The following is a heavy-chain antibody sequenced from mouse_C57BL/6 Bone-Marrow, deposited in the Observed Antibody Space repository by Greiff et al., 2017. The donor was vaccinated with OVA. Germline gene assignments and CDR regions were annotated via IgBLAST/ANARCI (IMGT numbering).Heavy chain of an antibody. CDR3: ARGDYGSSYLFAY. D-gene: IGHD1-1*01. Sequence: EVKLMESGPGLVKPSQSLSLTCSVTGYSITSGYYWNWIRQFPGNKLEWMGYISYDGSNNYNPSLKNRISITRDTSKNQFFLKLNSVTTEDTATYYCARGDYGSSYLFAYWGQGTLVTVSA. CDR1: GYSITSGYY. J-gene: IGHJ3*01. CDR2: ISYDGSN. V-gene: IGHV3-6*01.